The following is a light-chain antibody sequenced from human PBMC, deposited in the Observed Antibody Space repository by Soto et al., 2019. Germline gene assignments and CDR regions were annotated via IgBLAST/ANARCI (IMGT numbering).Light chain of an antibody. J-gene: IGKJ1*01. Sequence: EVVLTQSPGTLSLSPGERATLSCRASQSVSSSYLAWYQQKPGQAPRILIYGTSSRATGIPDRFSGSGSGTDFTLTISRLEPEDFAVYYCQQYGSSSWTFGQGTK. CDR1: QSVSSSY. CDR3: QQYGSSSWT. CDR2: GTS. V-gene: IGKV3-20*01.